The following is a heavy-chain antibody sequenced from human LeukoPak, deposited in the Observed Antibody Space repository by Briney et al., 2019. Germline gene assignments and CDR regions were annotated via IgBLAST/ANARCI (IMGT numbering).Heavy chain of an antibody. D-gene: IGHD6-13*01. J-gene: IGHJ4*02. Sequence: SETLSLTCTVSGGSISSSSYYWGWIRQPPGKGLEWIGSIYYSGSTYYNPSLKSRVTISVDTSKNQFSLKVSSVTAADTGVYYCARGSSSWDRRIDYWGQGSLVTVSS. V-gene: IGHV4-39*07. CDR2: IYYSGST. CDR1: GGSISSSSYY. CDR3: ARGSSSWDRRIDY.